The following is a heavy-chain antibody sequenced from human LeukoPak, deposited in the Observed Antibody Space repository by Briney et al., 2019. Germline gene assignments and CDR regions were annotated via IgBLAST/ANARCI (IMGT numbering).Heavy chain of an antibody. CDR1: GGTFSSYA. CDR2: IIPILGIA. D-gene: IGHD1-26*01. J-gene: IGHJ4*02. CDR3: ATDRIVGATKGPFDY. V-gene: IGHV1-69*04. Sequence: GSSVKVSCKASGGTFSSYAISWVRQAPGQGLEWMGRIIPILGIANYAQKFQGRVTMTEDTSTDTAYMELSSLRSEDTAVYYCATDRIVGATKGPFDYWGQGTLVTVSS.